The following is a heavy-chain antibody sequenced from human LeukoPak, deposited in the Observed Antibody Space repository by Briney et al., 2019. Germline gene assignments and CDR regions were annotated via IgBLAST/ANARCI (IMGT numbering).Heavy chain of an antibody. CDR2: IGGIGAST. Sequence: GGSLRLSCAASGFTFSSHAMNWVRQAPGKGLEWVSSIGGIGASTYYADSVKGRFTISRDNSKNTLYLQMNSLRAEDTVLYYCAKAAYGDYVNWFDPWGQGILVIVSS. CDR1: GFTFSSHA. D-gene: IGHD4-17*01. CDR3: AKAAYGDYVNWFDP. V-gene: IGHV3-23*01. J-gene: IGHJ5*02.